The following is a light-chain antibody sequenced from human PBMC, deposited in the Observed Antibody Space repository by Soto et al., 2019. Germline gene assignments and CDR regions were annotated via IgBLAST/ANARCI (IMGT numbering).Light chain of an antibody. CDR1: RSVSGSY. Sequence: EIVLKKSPGTLSLPQGERVTLPCRASRSVSGSYLAWYQQKPGQAPRLLIYGASTRATGIPARFSGSGSGTEFTLTISCLQSDDFAVYYCQERSYLPRPFCQGAKVDIK. V-gene: IGKV3D-20*02. CDR3: QERSYLPRP. J-gene: IGKJ1*01. CDR2: GAS.